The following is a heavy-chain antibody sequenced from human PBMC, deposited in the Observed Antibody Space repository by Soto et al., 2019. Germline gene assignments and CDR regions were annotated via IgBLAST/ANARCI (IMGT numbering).Heavy chain of an antibody. Sequence: ASVKVSCQASGYTFTSYGIRWVRQAPGQGLEWMGWISAYNGNTNYAQKLQGRVTMTTDTSTSTAYMELRSLRSDDTAVYYCARVTTANYYYYYYMDVWGKGTTVTVSS. J-gene: IGHJ6*03. V-gene: IGHV1-18*01. D-gene: IGHD4-17*01. CDR3: ARVTTANYYYYYYMDV. CDR2: ISAYNGNT. CDR1: GYTFTSYG.